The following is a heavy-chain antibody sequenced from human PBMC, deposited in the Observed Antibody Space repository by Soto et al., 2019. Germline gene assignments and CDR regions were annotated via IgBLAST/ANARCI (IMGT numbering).Heavy chain of an antibody. V-gene: IGHV4-30-4*01. CDR3: ASAAGVLRYFDWFTSHDAFDI. J-gene: IGHJ3*02. CDR2: IYYSGST. CDR1: GGSISSGDYY. D-gene: IGHD3-9*01. Sequence: SETLSLTCTVSGGSISSGDYYWSWIRQPPGKGLEWIGYIYYSGSTYYNPSLKSRVTISVDTSKNQFSLKLSSVTAADTAVYYCASAAGVLRYFDWFTSHDAFDIWGQGTMVTVPS.